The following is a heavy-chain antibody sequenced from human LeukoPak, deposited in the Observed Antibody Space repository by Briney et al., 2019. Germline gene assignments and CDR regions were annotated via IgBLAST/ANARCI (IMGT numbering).Heavy chain of an antibody. CDR3: AKDRVLRWLAWIDY. Sequence: GGSPRLSCAASGFTFSSYGMHWVRQAPGKGLEWVAVISYNGSDKYYADSVKGRFTISRDNSKNTLYLQMNSLRAEDTAVYYCAKDRVLRWLAWIDYWGQGTLVTVSS. D-gene: IGHD6-19*01. CDR2: ISYNGSDK. V-gene: IGHV3-30*18. CDR1: GFTFSSYG. J-gene: IGHJ4*02.